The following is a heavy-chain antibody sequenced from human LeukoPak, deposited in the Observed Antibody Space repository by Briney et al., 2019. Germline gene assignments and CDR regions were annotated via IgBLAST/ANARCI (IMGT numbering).Heavy chain of an antibody. CDR2: INHSGST. CDR3: AREGRGYSYGYVDY. D-gene: IGHD5-18*01. Sequence: PSETLSLTCAVYGGSFSGYYWSWIRQSPGKGLEWIGEINHSGSTNYNPSLKSRVTISVDTSKNQFSLKLSSVTAADTAVYYCAREGRGYSYGYVDYWGQGTLVTVSS. V-gene: IGHV4-34*01. CDR1: GGSFSGYY. J-gene: IGHJ4*02.